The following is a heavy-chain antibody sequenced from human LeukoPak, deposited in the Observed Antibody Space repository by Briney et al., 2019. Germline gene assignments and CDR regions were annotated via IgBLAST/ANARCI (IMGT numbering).Heavy chain of an antibody. Sequence: GGSLRLSCAASGITVNSTYISWVRQASGKGLEWVSVAYSDGNTYYAGSVKGRFTTSRDNSKHTLFLQMNSLRAEDTAVYYCARLFGSGWPGYFYYALDVWGQGTTVAVSS. D-gene: IGHD6-19*01. CDR3: ARLFGSGWPGYFYYALDV. CDR2: AYSDGNT. J-gene: IGHJ6*02. V-gene: IGHV3-66*04. CDR1: GITVNSTY.